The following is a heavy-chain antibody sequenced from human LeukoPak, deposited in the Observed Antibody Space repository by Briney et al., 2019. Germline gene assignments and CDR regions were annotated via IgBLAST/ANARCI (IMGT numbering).Heavy chain of an antibody. D-gene: IGHD6-19*01. CDR2: INHSGST. CDR3: ATKQWLAPPPDS. V-gene: IGHV4-34*01. Sequence: PSETLSLTCAVYGGSLSGYYWSWIRQPPGKGLEWIGEINHSGSTNYNPSLKSRVTISVDTSKNQFSLKLSSVTAADTAVYYCATKQWLAPPPDSWGQGTPVTVSS. J-gene: IGHJ4*02. CDR1: GGSLSGYY.